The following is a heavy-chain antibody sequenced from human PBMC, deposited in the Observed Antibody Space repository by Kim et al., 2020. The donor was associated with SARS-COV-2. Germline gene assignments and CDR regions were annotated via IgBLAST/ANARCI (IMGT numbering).Heavy chain of an antibody. V-gene: IGHV3-23*01. J-gene: IGHJ4*02. CDR2: ISGSGGST. CDR1: GFTFSSYA. CDR3: AKDHAWMATVNSGFDY. D-gene: IGHD4-4*01. Sequence: GGSLRLSCAASGFTFSSYAMSWVRQAPGKGLEWVSAISGSGGSTYYADSVKGRFTISRDNSKNTLYLQMNSLRAEDTAVYYCAKDHAWMATVNSGFDYWGQGTLVTVSS.